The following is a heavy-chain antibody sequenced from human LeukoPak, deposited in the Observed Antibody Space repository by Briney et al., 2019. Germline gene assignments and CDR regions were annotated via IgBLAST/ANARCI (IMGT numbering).Heavy chain of an antibody. V-gene: IGHV3-23*01. D-gene: IGHD2-2*01. J-gene: IGHJ1*01. CDR1: GFTFSSYE. CDR2: ISGSGVST. CDR3: AKDPANQLLYPAHLSH. Sequence: PGGSLRLSCAASGFTFSSYEMNWVRQAPGKGLEWVPAISGSGVSTSYADSVKGRFTISRDNSKNTLYLHMNSLRAEDTAIYFCAKDPANQLLYPAHLSHWGQGTLVTVSS.